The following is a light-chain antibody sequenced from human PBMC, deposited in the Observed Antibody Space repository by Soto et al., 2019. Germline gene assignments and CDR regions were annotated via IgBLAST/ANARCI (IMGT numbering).Light chain of an antibody. Sequence: QPALTQPASVSGSPGQSITISCTGTSSDVGSYNYVAWYQQFPGKTPKLMIYEVRNRPSGVSSRFSGSKSGNTASLTISGLQAEDEADYYCISYTGSDTSYVFGTGTKLTVL. V-gene: IGLV2-14*01. CDR1: SSDVGSYNY. CDR2: EVR. CDR3: ISYTGSDTSYV. J-gene: IGLJ1*01.